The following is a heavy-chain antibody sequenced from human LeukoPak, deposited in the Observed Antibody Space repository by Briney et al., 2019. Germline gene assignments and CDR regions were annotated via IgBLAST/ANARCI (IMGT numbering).Heavy chain of an antibody. J-gene: IGHJ6*03. Sequence: NPSETLSLTCTVSGYSISSGYYWGWIRQPPGKGLEWIGSIYHSGSTYYNPSLKSRVTISVDTSKNQFSLKLSSVTAADTAVYYCAKGGGYEAQYYYYYLDIWGKGTTVTISS. CDR1: GYSISSGYY. D-gene: IGHD5-12*01. V-gene: IGHV4-38-2*02. CDR3: AKGGGYEAQYYYYYLDI. CDR2: IYHSGST.